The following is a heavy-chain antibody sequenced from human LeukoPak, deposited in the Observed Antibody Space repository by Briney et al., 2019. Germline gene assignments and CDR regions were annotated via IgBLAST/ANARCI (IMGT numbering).Heavy chain of an antibody. CDR2: IWYDGSSK. Sequence: GGSLRLSCAASGFTFSGYGMHWVRQAPGKGLEWVAVIWYDGSSKYYADSVKGRFTISRDNPKNTLYLQMNSLRAEDTAVYYCARELPPLVKFYFDHWGQEPWSPSPQ. J-gene: IGHJ4*01. CDR1: GFTFSGYG. V-gene: IGHV3-33*01. D-gene: IGHD1-26*01. CDR3: ARELPPLVKFYFDH.